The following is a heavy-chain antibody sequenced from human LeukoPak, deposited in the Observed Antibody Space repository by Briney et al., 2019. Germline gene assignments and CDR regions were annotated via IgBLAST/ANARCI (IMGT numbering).Heavy chain of an antibody. Sequence: GGSLRLSCAASGFTFSSYSMNWVRQAPGKGLEWVSSISSSSSYIYYADSVKGRFTISRDNAKNSLYLQMNSLRAEDTAVYYCASEGRGYSYGPGYMDVWGKGTTVTVSS. J-gene: IGHJ6*03. V-gene: IGHV3-21*01. CDR3: ASEGRGYSYGPGYMDV. D-gene: IGHD5-18*01. CDR1: GFTFSSYS. CDR2: ISSSSSYI.